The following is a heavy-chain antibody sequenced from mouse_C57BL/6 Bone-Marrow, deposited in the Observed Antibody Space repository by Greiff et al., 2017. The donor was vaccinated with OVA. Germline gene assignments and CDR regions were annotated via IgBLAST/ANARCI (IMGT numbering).Heavy chain of an antibody. Sequence: VQLQESGAELARPGASVKLSCKASGYTFTSYGIRWVKPRTGQCLEWICEIYPRSVNTYYNEKFKGKATLTADKSSSTAYMELRSLTSEDSAVYFCARVGLGGSSPYYFDYWGQGTTLTVSS. CDR3: ARVGLGGSSPYYFDY. CDR2: IYPRSVNT. D-gene: IGHD1-1*01. V-gene: IGHV1-81*01. J-gene: IGHJ2*01. CDR1: GYTFTSYG.